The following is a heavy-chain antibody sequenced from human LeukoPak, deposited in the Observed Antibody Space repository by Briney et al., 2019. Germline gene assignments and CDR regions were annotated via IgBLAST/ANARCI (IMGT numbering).Heavy chain of an antibody. J-gene: IGHJ4*02. V-gene: IGHV3-21*04. Sequence: GGSLRLSCAASGFTFSSYNMNWVRQAPGKGLEWVSSISTSSSYIYYADSVKGRFTISRDNSKNTLYLQMNSLRAEDTAVYYCAKETESGYYPYDYWGQGTLVTVSS. CDR1: GFTFSSYN. CDR2: ISTSSSYI. CDR3: AKETESGYYPYDY. D-gene: IGHD3-22*01.